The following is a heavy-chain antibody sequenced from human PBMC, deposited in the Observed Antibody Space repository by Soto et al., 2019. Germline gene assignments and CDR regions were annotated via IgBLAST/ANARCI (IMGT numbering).Heavy chain of an antibody. CDR2: ISGSGGST. CDR1: GFTFSSYA. D-gene: IGHD2-2*01. Sequence: PGGSLRLSCAASGFTFSSYAMSWVRQAPGKGLEWVSAISGSGGSTYYADSVKGRFTISRDNSKNTLYLQMNSLRAEDTAVYYCSKDRVVVPAAPCAVAADFDYWGQGTLVTVS. CDR3: SKDRVVVPAAPCAVAADFDY. J-gene: IGHJ4*02. V-gene: IGHV3-23*01.